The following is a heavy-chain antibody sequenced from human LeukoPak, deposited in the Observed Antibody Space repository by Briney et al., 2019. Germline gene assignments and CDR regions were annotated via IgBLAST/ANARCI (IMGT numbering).Heavy chain of an antibody. CDR1: GGPISNYH. D-gene: IGHD6-19*01. J-gene: IGHJ6*02. CDR3: ATNIEVAYYNYAMNV. CDR2: LFPSGTL. V-gene: IGHV4-4*07. Sequence: SETLSLTCTVSGGPISNYHWSWFRQPAGKGLEFIGRLFPSGTLNYSPSFKRRLTMSVDTAKNQVSLELRSVTAADTAVYYCATNIEVAYYNYAMNVWGQGTTVTVSS.